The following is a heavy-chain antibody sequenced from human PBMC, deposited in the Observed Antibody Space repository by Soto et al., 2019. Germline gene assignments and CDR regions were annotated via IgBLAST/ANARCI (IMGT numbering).Heavy chain of an antibody. CDR3: ARGPLGVGATSFVDY. D-gene: IGHD1-26*01. J-gene: IGHJ4*02. CDR2: INHSGST. Sequence: KPSETLSLTCAVYGGSFSGYYWSWIRQPPGKGLEWVGEINHSGSTNYNPSLKSRVTISVDTSKNQFSLKLSSVTAADTAVYYCARGPLGVGATSFVDYWGQGTLVTVSS. V-gene: IGHV4-34*01. CDR1: GGSFSGYY.